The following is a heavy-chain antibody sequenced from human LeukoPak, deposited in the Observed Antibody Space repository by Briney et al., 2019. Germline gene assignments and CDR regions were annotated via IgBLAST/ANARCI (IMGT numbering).Heavy chain of an antibody. CDR1: GASVSSASY. Sequence: SETLSLTCTVSGASVSSASYWTWIRQPPGKGVEWIAHIYNGVNTNYSPSLKSRVTVSVDTSKNQFSLRLNSVTAADTAVYYCARSRAFNSGAFDPWGQGSLVTVSS. D-gene: IGHD1-26*01. CDR3: ARSRAFNSGAFDP. J-gene: IGHJ5*02. V-gene: IGHV4-61*01. CDR2: IYNGVNT.